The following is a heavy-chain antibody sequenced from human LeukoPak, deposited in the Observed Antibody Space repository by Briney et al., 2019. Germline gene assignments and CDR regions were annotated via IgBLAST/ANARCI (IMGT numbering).Heavy chain of an antibody. Sequence: GRSLRLSCAASGFTFSSYAMHWVRQAPGKGLEWVAVISYDGSNKYYADSVKGRFTISRDNSKNTLYLQMNSLRAEDTAMYYCAREGKGQDFDYWGQGTLVTVSS. CDR1: GFTFSSYA. CDR3: AREGKGQDFDY. D-gene: IGHD3-10*01. V-gene: IGHV3-30*04. J-gene: IGHJ4*02. CDR2: ISYDGSNK.